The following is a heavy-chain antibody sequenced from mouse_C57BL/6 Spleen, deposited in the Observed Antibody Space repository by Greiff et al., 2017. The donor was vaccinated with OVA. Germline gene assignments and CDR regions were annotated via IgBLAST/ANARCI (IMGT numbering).Heavy chain of an antibody. J-gene: IGHJ2*01. CDR1: GFTFSSYA. CDR3: ARDHGMVTTDGCDY. D-gene: IGHD2-2*01. Sequence: EVMLVESGGGLVKPGGSLKLSCAASGFTFSSYAMSWVRQTPEKRLEWVATISDGGSYTYYPANVKGRFTISRDNAKNNLYLQMSHLKSEDTAMYYCARDHGMVTTDGCDYWGQGTTLTVSS. CDR2: ISDGGSYT. V-gene: IGHV5-4*01.